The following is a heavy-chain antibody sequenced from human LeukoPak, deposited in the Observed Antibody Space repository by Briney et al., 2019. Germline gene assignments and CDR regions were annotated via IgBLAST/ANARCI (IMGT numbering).Heavy chain of an antibody. J-gene: IGHJ6*03. Sequence: ASVKVSCKASGGTFSSYAISWVRQAPGQGLEWMGRIIPIFGTANYAQKFQGRVTITTDESTSTACMELSSLRSEDTAVYYCASGRGGSLGYCSGGSCHYYYYMDVWGKGTTVTVSS. CDR2: IIPIFGTA. V-gene: IGHV1-69*05. CDR3: ASGRGGSLGYCSGGSCHYYYYMDV. D-gene: IGHD2-15*01. CDR1: GGTFSSYA.